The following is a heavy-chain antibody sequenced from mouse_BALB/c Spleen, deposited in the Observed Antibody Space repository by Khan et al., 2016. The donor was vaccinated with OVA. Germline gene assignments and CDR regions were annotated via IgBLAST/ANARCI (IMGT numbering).Heavy chain of an antibody. J-gene: IGHJ3*01. D-gene: IGHD2-14*01. CDR2: ISYSGST. CDR1: GYSITSDYA. V-gene: IGHV3-2*02. CDR3: ARGRYRYPFAY. Sequence: EVQFVESGSGLVKPSQSLSLTCTVTGYSITSDYAWNWIRQFPGNKLEWMGYISYSGSTSYNPSLKSRISITRDTSKNQFFLQLNSVTTEDTATYYCARGRYRYPFAYWGQGTLVTVSA.